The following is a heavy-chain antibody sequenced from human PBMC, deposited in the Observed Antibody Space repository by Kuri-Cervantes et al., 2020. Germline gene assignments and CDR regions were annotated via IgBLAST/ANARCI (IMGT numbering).Heavy chain of an antibody. V-gene: IGHV3-15*01. D-gene: IGHD4-17*01. J-gene: IGHJ5*02. CDR1: GFTFSSYW. Sequence: GESLKISCAASGFTFSSYWMSWVRQAPGKGLEWVGRIKSKTDGGTTDYAAPVKGRFTISRDDSKNTLYLQMNSLKTEDTAVYYCTTDSGDYVFDPWGQGTLVTVSS. CDR3: TTDSGDYVFDP. CDR2: IKSKTDGGTT.